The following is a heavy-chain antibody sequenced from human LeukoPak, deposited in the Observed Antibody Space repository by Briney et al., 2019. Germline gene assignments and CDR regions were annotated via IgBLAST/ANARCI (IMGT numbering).Heavy chain of an antibody. V-gene: IGHV4-34*01. CDR2: INHSGST. Sequence: SETLSLTCAVYGGSFSSYYWNWIRQPPGKGLEWIGEINHSGSTNYNPSLKSRLSISVDTSKNQVSLKRNSVAGAEKAVYYCGRGGWWENWNRLEPWGQGTLVTVSS. J-gene: IGHJ5*02. CDR3: GRGGWWENWNRLEP. D-gene: IGHD2-15*01. CDR1: GGSFSSYY.